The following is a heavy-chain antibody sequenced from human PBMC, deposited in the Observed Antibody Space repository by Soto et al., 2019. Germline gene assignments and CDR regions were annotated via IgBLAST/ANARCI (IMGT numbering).Heavy chain of an antibody. D-gene: IGHD6-13*01. CDR1: GFTFSIYN. Sequence: GGSLRLSCAASGFTFSIYNMNWVRQAPGKGLEWVSFISSSSSYIYYADSVKGRFTISRDNAKNSLYLQMNSLRAEDTAVYYCARGRGAAADYFDFWGQGTLFTVSS. V-gene: IGHV3-21*01. CDR2: ISSSSSYI. J-gene: IGHJ4*02. CDR3: ARGRGAAADYFDF.